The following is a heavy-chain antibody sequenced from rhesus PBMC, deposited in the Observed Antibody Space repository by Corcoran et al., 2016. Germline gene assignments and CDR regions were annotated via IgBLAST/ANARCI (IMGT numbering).Heavy chain of an antibody. CDR3: ARDPSGPYNFWSGYTFDY. D-gene: IGHD3-3*01. CDR2: ISGSGGST. Sequence: QLQLQESGPGLVKPSETLSLTCAVSGGSISSNYWSWIRQPPGKGLEWIGRISGSGGSTDYHPSLKSRVTISTDTSKNQFSLKLSSVTAADTAVYYCARDPSGPYNFWSGYTFDYWGQGVLVTVSS. CDR1: GGSISSNY. V-gene: IGHV4-173*01. J-gene: IGHJ4*01.